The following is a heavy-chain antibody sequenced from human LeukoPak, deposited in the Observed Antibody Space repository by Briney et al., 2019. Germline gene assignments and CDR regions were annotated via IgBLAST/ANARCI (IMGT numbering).Heavy chain of an antibody. J-gene: IGHJ4*02. D-gene: IGHD6-6*01. CDR2: IWFDGSNK. CDR3: AKDMQVVPIYYFDY. V-gene: IGHV3-33*06. Sequence: GRSLRLSCAASGFSFRTYGMHWVRQAPGKGLGWVAVIWFDGSNKYHADSVKGRFTISRDNSKNTLYLQMNSLRAEDTAVYYCAKDMQVVPIYYFDYWGQGTLVTVSS. CDR1: GFSFRTYG.